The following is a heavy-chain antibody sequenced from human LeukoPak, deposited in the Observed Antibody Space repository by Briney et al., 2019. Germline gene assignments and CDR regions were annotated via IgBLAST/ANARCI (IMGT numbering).Heavy chain of an antibody. CDR1: GFSFNNYA. Sequence: PGGSLRLSCAASGFSFNNYAMSWVRQAPGKGLEWVSIIIASSGATFYADSVKGRFTISRDTSKNTLYLQLNSPRLEDTAVYYCVKGGYDYIEVAYFDFWGQGTLVTVSS. CDR2: IIASSGAT. V-gene: IGHV3-23*01. J-gene: IGHJ4*02. CDR3: VKGGYDYIEVAYFDF. D-gene: IGHD5-12*01.